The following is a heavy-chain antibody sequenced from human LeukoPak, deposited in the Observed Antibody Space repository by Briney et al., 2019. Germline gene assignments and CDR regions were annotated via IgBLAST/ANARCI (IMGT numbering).Heavy chain of an antibody. CDR2: INHSGST. V-gene: IGHV4-34*01. Sequence: SETLSLTCAVYGGSFSGYYWSWIRQPPGKGLEWIGEINHSGSTNFNPSLKSRVTISVDTSKNQFSLKLSSVTAADTAVYYCARDRYYGSGSYYNPRRGCFDYWGQGTLVTVSS. D-gene: IGHD3-10*01. CDR3: ARDRYYGSGSYYNPRRGCFDY. J-gene: IGHJ4*02. CDR1: GGSFSGYY.